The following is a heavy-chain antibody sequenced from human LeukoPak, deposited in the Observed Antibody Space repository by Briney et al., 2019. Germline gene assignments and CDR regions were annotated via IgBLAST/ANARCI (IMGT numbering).Heavy chain of an antibody. J-gene: IGHJ4*02. Sequence: SETLSLTCTVSGGSISSYYWSWIRQPPGKGLEWIGYIYYSGTTNYNPSLKSRVTISVDTSKNQFSLKLSSVTAADTAVYYCARGPTYQPIDYWGQGTLVTVSS. V-gene: IGHV4-59*08. CDR1: GGSISSYY. CDR3: ARGPTYQPIDY. D-gene: IGHD2-2*01. CDR2: IYYSGTT.